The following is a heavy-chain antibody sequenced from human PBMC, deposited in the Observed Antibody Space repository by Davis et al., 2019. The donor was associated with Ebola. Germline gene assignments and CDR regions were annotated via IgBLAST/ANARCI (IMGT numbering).Heavy chain of an antibody. CDR1: GFTFSSYA. Sequence: GGSLRLSCAASGFTFSSYAMHWVRQAPGKGLEWVAVISYDGSNKYYADSVKGRFTISRDNSKNTLYLQMNSLRAEDTAVYYCAREREEGVNKNFDYWGQGALVTVSS. CDR3: AREREEGVNKNFDY. V-gene: IGHV3-30-3*01. D-gene: IGHD1/OR15-1a*01. CDR2: ISYDGSNK. J-gene: IGHJ4*02.